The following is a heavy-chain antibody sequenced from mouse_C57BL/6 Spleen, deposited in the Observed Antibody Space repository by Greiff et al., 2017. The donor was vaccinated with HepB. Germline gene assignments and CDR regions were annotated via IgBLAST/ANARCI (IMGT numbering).Heavy chain of an antibody. J-gene: IGHJ2*01. CDR2: ISSGSSTI. CDR1: GFTFSDYG. Sequence: DVKLVESGGGLVKPGGSLKLSCAASGFTFSDYGMHWVRQAPEKGLEWVAYISSGSSTIYYADTVKGRFTISRDNAKNTLFLQMTSLRSEDTAMYYCARRNYYGSSYHYFDYWGQGTTLTVSS. CDR3: ARRNYYGSSYHYFDY. D-gene: IGHD1-1*01. V-gene: IGHV5-17*01.